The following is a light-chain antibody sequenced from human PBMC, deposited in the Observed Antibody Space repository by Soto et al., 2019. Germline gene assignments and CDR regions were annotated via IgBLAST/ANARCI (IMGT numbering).Light chain of an antibody. CDR1: SSNIGRYG. J-gene: IGLJ3*02. Sequence: QAVVTQPPSASGTPGQRVTVSCSGSSSNIGRYGVNWYQQLPGAAPKLLIYSYNQRPSGVPDRFSGSTSGTSVSLTINGLQSEDEADYYCATWDDSLNGVVFGGGTKLTVL. CDR3: ATWDDSLNGVV. V-gene: IGLV1-44*01. CDR2: SYN.